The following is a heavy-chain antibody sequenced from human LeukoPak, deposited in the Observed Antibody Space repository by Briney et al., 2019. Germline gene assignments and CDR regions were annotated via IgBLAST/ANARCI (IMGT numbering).Heavy chain of an antibody. CDR1: GYSFTNYW. CDR3: ARRGFGHHPGYYYYYMDV. CDR2: IYPGDSDT. Sequence: GESLKISCKGSGYSFTNYWIGWVRQMPGKGLEWMGIIYPGDSDTRYSPSFQGQVTMSADKSISTAYLQWSSLKASDTAMYYCARRGFGHHPGYYYYYMDVWGKGTTVTVSS. J-gene: IGHJ6*03. V-gene: IGHV5-51*01. D-gene: IGHD1-14*01.